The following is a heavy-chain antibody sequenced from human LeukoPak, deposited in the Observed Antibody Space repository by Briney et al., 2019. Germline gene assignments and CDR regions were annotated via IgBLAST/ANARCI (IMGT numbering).Heavy chain of an antibody. CDR1: GGSISSSSYY. V-gene: IGHV4-39*07. D-gene: IGHD1-14*01. Sequence: PSETLSLTCTVSGGSISSSSYYWGWIRQPPGKGLEWIGSIYYSGSTYYNPSLKSRVIISVDTSKNQFSLKLSSVTAADTAVYFCARHLRTPAGTTKAFDIWGQGTMVTVSS. J-gene: IGHJ3*02. CDR3: ARHLRTPAGTTKAFDI. CDR2: IYYSGST.